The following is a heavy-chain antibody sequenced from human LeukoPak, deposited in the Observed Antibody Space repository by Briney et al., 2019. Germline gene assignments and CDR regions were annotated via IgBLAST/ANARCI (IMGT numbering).Heavy chain of an antibody. Sequence: PSETLSLTCTVSGGSISSSSYYWGWIRQPPGKGLEWIGNIYYSGTTYYNPSLKSRVTISVDTSKNQFSLKLSSATAADTAVYYCARSVRAVAGRIDYWGQGTLVTVSS. CDR2: IYYSGTT. CDR3: ARSVRAVAGRIDY. V-gene: IGHV4-39*01. D-gene: IGHD6-19*01. CDR1: GGSISSSSYY. J-gene: IGHJ4*02.